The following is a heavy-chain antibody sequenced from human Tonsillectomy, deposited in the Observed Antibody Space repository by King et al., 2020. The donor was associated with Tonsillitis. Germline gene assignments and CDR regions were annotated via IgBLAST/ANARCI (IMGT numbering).Heavy chain of an antibody. V-gene: IGHV3-30*04. D-gene: IGHD3-22*01. CDR2: ISYDGSNK. CDR3: ARDLDYFDSSGYFSP. Sequence: VQLVESGRGVVQPGRSLRLSCAASGFTFSSYAIHWVRQAPGKGLEWVAVISYDGSNKYYADSVKGRFTISRDNSKNTLYLQMHSLRAEDTAVYYCARDLDYFDSSGYFSPWGQGNLVTVSS. CDR1: GFTFSSYA. J-gene: IGHJ5*02.